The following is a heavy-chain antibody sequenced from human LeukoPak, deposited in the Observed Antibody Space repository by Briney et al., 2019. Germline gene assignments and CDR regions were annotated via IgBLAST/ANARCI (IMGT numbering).Heavy chain of an antibody. CDR2: IYTSGST. J-gene: IGHJ3*02. Sequence: PSETLSLTCTVSGGSISSYYWSWIRQPAGKGLEWIGRIYTSGSTHYNPSLKSRVTMSVDTSKNQFSLKLSSVTAADTAVYYCARVSGYCSSTSCPPEFDIWGQGTMVTVSS. V-gene: IGHV4-4*07. CDR3: ARVSGYCSSTSCPPEFDI. D-gene: IGHD2-2*01. CDR1: GGSISSYY.